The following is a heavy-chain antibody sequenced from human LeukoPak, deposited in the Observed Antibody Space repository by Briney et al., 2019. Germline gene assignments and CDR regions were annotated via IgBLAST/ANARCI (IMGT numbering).Heavy chain of an antibody. V-gene: IGHV3-23*01. CDR1: GFTFSSYA. CDR2: ISGSGGST. CDR3: AEILPPYYDILTDYPFDS. J-gene: IGHJ4*02. Sequence: GGSLRLSCAASGFTFSSYAMSWVRQAPGKGLEWVSAISGSGGSTFYADSVKGRFTLSRDNSKNTLYLQMSSLRAEDTAVYYCAEILPPYYDILTDYPFDSWGQGTLVTVSS. D-gene: IGHD3-9*01.